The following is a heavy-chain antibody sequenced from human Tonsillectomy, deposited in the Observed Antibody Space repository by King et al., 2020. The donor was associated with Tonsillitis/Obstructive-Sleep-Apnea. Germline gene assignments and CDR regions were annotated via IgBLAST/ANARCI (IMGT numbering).Heavy chain of an antibody. CDR2: INPNSGGT. CDR1: GYTFTGYY. V-gene: IGHV1-2*02. J-gene: IGHJ4*02. D-gene: IGHD2-15*01. Sequence: VQLVESGAEVKKPGASVKVSCKASGYTFTGYYMHWVRQAPGQGLEWMGWINPNSGGTNYAQKFQGRVTMTRDTSISTAYMELSRLRSDDTAVYYCARDQHATPLQFDYWGQGTLVTVSS. CDR3: ARDQHATPLQFDY.